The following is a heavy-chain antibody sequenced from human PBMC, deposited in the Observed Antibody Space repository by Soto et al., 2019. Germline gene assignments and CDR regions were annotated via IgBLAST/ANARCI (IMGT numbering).Heavy chain of an antibody. D-gene: IGHD2-2*01. V-gene: IGHV4-34*01. CDR2: INHSGST. CDR3: ARGAAADIVVVPAAISSIGSYYYMDV. CDR1: GGSFSGYY. Sequence: SEPLSLTCAVYGGSFSGYYWSWIRQPPGKGLEWIGEINHSGSTNYNPSLKSRVTISVDTSKNQFSLKLSSVTAADTAVYYCARGAAADIVVVPAAISSIGSYYYMDVWGKGTPVTVSS. J-gene: IGHJ6*03.